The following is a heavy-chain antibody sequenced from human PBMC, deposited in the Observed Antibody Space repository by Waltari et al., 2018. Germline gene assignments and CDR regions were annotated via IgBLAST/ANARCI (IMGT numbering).Heavy chain of an antibody. J-gene: IGHJ4*02. Sequence: EVQLVESGGGLVQPGRSLRLSCTASGFTFGAYAMSWVRQAPGKGLEWVGFIRSKAYGGTTEYAASVKGRFTISRDDSKSIAYLQMNSLKTEDTAVYYCTRGGFGELFFDYWGQGTLVTVSS. CDR3: TRGGFGELFFDY. CDR2: IRSKAYGGTT. V-gene: IGHV3-49*04. D-gene: IGHD3-10*01. CDR1: GFTFGAYA.